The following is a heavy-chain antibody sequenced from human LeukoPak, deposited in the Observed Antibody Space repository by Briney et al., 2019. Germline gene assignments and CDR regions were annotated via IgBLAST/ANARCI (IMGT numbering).Heavy chain of an antibody. CDR3: ARMRHYYYGMDV. Sequence: ASVKVSCKASGGTFSSYAISWVRQAPGQGLEWMGWISAYNGNTNYAQKLQGRVTMTTDTSTSTAYMELRSLRSDDTAVYYCARMRHYYYGMDVWGQGTTVTVSS. CDR1: GGTFSSYA. J-gene: IGHJ6*02. CDR2: ISAYNGNT. V-gene: IGHV1-18*01.